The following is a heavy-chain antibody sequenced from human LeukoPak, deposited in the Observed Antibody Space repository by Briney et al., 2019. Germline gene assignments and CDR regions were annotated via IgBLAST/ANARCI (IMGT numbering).Heavy chain of an antibody. CDR2: INPNSGGT. CDR3: ASHCYDSSGPWDY. V-gene: IGHV1-2*02. Sequence: ASVKVSCKASGYTFTGYYMHWVRQAPGQGLEWMGWINPNSGGTNYAQKFQGRVTMTRDTSISTAYMELSRLRSDDTAVYYCASHCYDSSGPWDYWGQGTLVTVSS. D-gene: IGHD3-22*01. CDR1: GYTFTGYY. J-gene: IGHJ4*02.